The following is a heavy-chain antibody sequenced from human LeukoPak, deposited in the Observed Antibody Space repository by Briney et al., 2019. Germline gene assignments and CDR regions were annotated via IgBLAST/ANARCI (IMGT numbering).Heavy chain of an antibody. J-gene: IGHJ4*02. V-gene: IGHV4-34*01. CDR1: GGSFSGYY. CDR2: INHSGST. D-gene: IGHD3-9*01. CDR3: ARVQKNYDILTGYRLKGFDY. Sequence: PSGTLSLTCAVYGGSFSGYYWSWIRQPPGKGLEWIGEINHSGSTNYNPSLKSRVTISVDTSKNRFSLKLSSVTAADTAVYYCARVQKNYDILTGYRLKGFDYWGQGTLVTVSS.